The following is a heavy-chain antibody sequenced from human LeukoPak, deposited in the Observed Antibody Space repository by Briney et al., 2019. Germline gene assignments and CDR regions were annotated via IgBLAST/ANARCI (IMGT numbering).Heavy chain of an antibody. J-gene: IGHJ6*02. Sequence: ASVKVSCKASGYTFTSYYIHWVRQAPGQGLEWMGILNPSGGSTSYAQNLQGRVTMTTDTSTSTAYMELRSLRSDDTAVYYCARVRGSYSVYGMDVWGQGTTVTVSS. CDR3: ARVRGSYSVYGMDV. V-gene: IGHV1-46*01. D-gene: IGHD1-26*01. CDR1: GYTFTSYY. CDR2: LNPSGGST.